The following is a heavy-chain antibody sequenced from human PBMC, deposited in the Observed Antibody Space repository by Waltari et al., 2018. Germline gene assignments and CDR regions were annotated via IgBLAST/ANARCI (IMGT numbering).Heavy chain of an antibody. J-gene: IGHJ6*02. V-gene: IGHV1-69*01. Sequence: QVQLVQSGAEVKKPGSSVKVSCKASGGTFSSYAISWVRQAPGQGLEWMGGIIPIFGTANHAKKFQGRVTITTDESTSTAYMELSSLRSEDTAVYYCARAIVVVTATDYYYYGMDVWGQGTTVTVSS. CDR3: ARAIVVVTATDYYYYGMDV. CDR2: IIPIFGTA. CDR1: GGTFSSYA. D-gene: IGHD2-21*02.